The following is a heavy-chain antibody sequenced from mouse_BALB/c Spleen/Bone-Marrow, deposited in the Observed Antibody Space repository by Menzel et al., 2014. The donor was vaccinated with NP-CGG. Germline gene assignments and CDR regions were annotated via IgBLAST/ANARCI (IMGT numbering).Heavy chain of an antibody. Sequence: VQLQQSGAELMKPGASVKISCKATGYTFSGYWIEWVKQRPGHGLEWIGEILPGSNSTNYNEKFKGKATFTADTSSNTAYMQLSSLTSEDSAVYYCTRGGGYFALDYWGQGTSVTVSS. V-gene: IGHV1-9*01. CDR3: TRGGGYFALDY. J-gene: IGHJ4*01. CDR2: ILPGSNST. CDR1: GYTFSGYW.